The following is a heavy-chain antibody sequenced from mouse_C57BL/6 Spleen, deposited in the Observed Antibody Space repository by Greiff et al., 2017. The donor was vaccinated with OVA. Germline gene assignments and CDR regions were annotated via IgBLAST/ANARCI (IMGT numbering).Heavy chain of an antibody. J-gene: IGHJ2*01. V-gene: IGHV1-80*01. CDR2: IYPGDGDT. Sequence: LVESWAELVKPGASVKISCKASGYAFSSYWMNWVKQRPGKGLEWIGQIYPGDGDTNYNGKFKGKATLTADKSSSTAYMQLSSLTSEDSAVYFCARWGTTVVATGYFDYWGQGTTLTVSS. CDR1: GYAFSSYW. CDR3: ARWGTTVVATGYFDY. D-gene: IGHD1-1*01.